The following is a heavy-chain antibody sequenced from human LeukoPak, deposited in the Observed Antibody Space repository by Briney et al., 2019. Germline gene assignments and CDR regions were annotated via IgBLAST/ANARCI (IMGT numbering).Heavy chain of an antibody. V-gene: IGHV4-4*07. CDR1: GGSITSDY. Sequence: SETLSLTCTVSGGSITSDYWTWIRQPARKGLEWIGRIYTSGSTNYNPSLKSRVSMSVDTSKNQFSLKLSSVTAADTAVYYCASNVGYSGYGYWGQGTLVTVSS. J-gene: IGHJ4*02. CDR3: ASNVGYSGYGY. D-gene: IGHD5-12*01. CDR2: IYTSGST.